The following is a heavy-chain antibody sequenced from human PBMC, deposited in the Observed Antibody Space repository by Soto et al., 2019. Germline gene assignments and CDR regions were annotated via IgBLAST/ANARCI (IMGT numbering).Heavy chain of an antibody. CDR1: GFTFSNYA. D-gene: IGHD6-6*01. CDR3: AKDGGQLALY. CDR2: ISGGGGSI. Sequence: EMQLLESGGGLVQPGGSLRLSCAASGFTFSNYAMSWVRQAPGKGLEWVSAISGGGGSIYYADSVKGRFTVSRDNSKNTLSLQMNSLRAEDTAVYYCAKDGGQLALYWGQGTLVTVSS. V-gene: IGHV3-23*01. J-gene: IGHJ4*02.